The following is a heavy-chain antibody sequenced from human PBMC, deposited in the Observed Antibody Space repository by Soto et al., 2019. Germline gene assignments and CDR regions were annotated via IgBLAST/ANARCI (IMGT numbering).Heavy chain of an antibody. D-gene: IGHD1-20*01. CDR1: GFTFSSDA. J-gene: IGHJ2*01. Sequence: PGGSLRLSCAASGFTFSSDAMSWVRQAPGKGLEWVSAISGSGGSTYYADSVKGRFTTSRDNSKNTLYLQMNSLRAEDTAVYYCAKSWQNGHIARYIDLWCRSPLGTRSS. V-gene: IGHV3-23*01. CDR3: AKSWQNGHIARYIDL. CDR2: ISGSGGST.